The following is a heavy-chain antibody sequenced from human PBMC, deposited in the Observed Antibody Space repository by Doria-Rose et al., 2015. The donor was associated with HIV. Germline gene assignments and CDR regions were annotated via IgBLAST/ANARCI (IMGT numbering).Heavy chain of an antibody. CDR3: AKDGGGRQWLIRDFDL. V-gene: IGHV3-9*03. Sequence: EVQLVESGGGLLQPGRSLRLSCAASGFSFDEYAMHWVRQPPGKGLEWVSGINWNSANIRYADSEKGRFTISRDNXXXXLXXXXNSLRPEDMALYYCAKDGGGRQWLIRDFDLWGRGTLVTVSS. CDR2: INWNSANI. J-gene: IGHJ2*01. D-gene: IGHD6-19*01. CDR1: GFSFDEYA.